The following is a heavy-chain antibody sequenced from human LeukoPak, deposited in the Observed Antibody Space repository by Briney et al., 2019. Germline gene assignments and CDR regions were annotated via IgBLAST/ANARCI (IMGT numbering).Heavy chain of an antibody. V-gene: IGHV4-34*01. CDR1: GGSFRGYY. D-gene: IGHD4-17*01. Sequence: SETLSLTCAVYGGSFRGYYWSWIRQPPGKGLEWIGEINHSGSTNYNPSLKSRVTISVDTSKSQFSLKLSSVTAADTAVYSCARGRYGDYERYFDYWGQGTLVTVSS. CDR3: ARGRYGDYERYFDY. CDR2: INHSGST. J-gene: IGHJ4*02.